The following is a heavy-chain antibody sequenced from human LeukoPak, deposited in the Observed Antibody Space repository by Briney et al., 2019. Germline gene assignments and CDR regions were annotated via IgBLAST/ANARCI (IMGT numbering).Heavy chain of an antibody. D-gene: IGHD2-2*01. CDR1: GFTFSSYG. CDR2: IRYDGSNK. CDR3: AKAFRAFFSKPIVVVPAALPDY. J-gene: IGHJ4*02. V-gene: IGHV3-30*02. Sequence: PGGSLRLSCAASGFTFSSYGMHWVRQAPGKGLEWVAFIRYDGSNKYYADSVKGRFTISRDNSKNTLYLQMNSLRAEDTAVYYCAKAFRAFFSKPIVVVPAALPDYWGQGTLVTVSS.